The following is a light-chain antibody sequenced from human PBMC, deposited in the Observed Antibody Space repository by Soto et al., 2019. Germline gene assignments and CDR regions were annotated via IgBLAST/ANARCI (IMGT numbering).Light chain of an antibody. Sequence: QSALTQPASVSGSPGQPITISCTGTSSDVGAYNYVSWYQLHPGKAPKLMIYEVNNRPSGVSHRFSGSKSGNTASLTISGLRSEDEADYYCSSYTSSSTYVFGTGTKVTVL. J-gene: IGLJ1*01. CDR1: SSDVGAYNY. CDR2: EVN. V-gene: IGLV2-14*01. CDR3: SSYTSSSTYV.